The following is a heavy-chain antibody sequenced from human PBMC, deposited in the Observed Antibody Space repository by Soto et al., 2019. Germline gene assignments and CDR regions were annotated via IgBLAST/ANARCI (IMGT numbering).Heavy chain of an antibody. CDR3: ARDSSGRYDAFDI. V-gene: IGHV4-31*03. D-gene: IGHD3-22*01. CDR2: IYYSGST. Sequence: SETLSLTCTVSGVSISARHTYCGWIRQPPGKGLEWIGYIYYSGSTYYNPSLKSRVTISVDTSKNQFSLKLSSVTAADTAVYYCARDSSGRYDAFDIWGQGTMVTVSS. CDR1: GVSISARHTY. J-gene: IGHJ3*02.